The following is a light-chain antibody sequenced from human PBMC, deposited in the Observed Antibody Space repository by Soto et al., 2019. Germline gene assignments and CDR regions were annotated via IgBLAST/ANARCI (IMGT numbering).Light chain of an antibody. CDR2: GAS. V-gene: IGKV3-15*01. CDR1: QSVRSN. Sequence: IVMPHSPATLSVSPGERATRSCRASQSVRSNLAWYQQKPGQAPRLLIYGASTRATGIPARVSGSGSRTEFTLTISSLQSEDFAVYYCQQYNNWPQITSGQGTRLEIK. J-gene: IGKJ5*01. CDR3: QQYNNWPQIT.